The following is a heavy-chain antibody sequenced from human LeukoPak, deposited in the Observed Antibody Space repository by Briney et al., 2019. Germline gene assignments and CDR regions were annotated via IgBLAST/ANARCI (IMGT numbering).Heavy chain of an antibody. Sequence: ASVKVSCKASGYIFTNHYMHWVRQAPGQGLEWMGWINPNSGGTNYAQKFQGRVTMTRDTSISTAYMELSRLRSDDTAVYYCAVLVVVAASPFDYWGQGTLVTVSS. CDR1: GYIFTNHY. CDR2: INPNSGGT. D-gene: IGHD2-15*01. CDR3: AVLVVVAASPFDY. V-gene: IGHV1-2*02. J-gene: IGHJ4*02.